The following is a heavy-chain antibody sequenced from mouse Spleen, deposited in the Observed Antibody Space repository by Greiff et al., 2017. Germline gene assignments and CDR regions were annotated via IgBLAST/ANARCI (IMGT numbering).Heavy chain of an antibody. CDR2: IDPENGDT. CDR3: TTKYGNYVRAMDY. Sequence: VQLQQSVAELVRPGASVKLSCTASGFNIKNTYMHWVKQRPEQGLEWIGWIDPENGDTEYASKFQGKATITADTSSNTAYLQLSSLTSEDTAVYYCTTKYGNYVRAMDYWGQGTSVTVSS. CDR1: GFNIKNTY. J-gene: IGHJ4*01. D-gene: IGHD2-10*02. V-gene: IGHV14-4*01.